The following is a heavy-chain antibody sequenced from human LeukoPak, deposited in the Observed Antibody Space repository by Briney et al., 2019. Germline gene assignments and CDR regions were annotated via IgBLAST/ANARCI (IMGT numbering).Heavy chain of an antibody. CDR3: ARDSTPTYYSGTYYFEY. Sequence: ASVKVSYKASGFPFTTYGFTWVRQAPGQGLEWMGIINPSGGSTTYAQKFQGRVTMTRDTSTSTVYMELSSLRSEDTAVYYCARDSTPTYYSGTYYFEYWGQGTLVTVSS. D-gene: IGHD1-26*01. V-gene: IGHV1-46*01. J-gene: IGHJ4*02. CDR2: INPSGGST. CDR1: GFPFTTYG.